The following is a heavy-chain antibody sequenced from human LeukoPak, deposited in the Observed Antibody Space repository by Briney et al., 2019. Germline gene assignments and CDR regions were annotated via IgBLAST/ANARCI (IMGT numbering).Heavy chain of an antibody. D-gene: IGHD3-3*01. J-gene: IGHJ6*02. CDR1: GFTFSSYA. CDR2: ISGSGGST. CDR3: AKESADSWSGYYLRINYHGMDV. Sequence: GGSLRLSCAASGFTFSSYAMSWVRQAPGKGVEWVSAISGSGGSTYYADSVKGRFTISRDNSKNTLYLQMNSLRAEDTAVYYCAKESADSWSGYYLRINYHGMDVWGQGTTVTVSS. V-gene: IGHV3-23*01.